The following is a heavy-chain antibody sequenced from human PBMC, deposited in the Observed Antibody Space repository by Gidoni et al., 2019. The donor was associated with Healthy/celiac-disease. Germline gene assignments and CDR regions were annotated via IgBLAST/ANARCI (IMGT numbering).Heavy chain of an antibody. J-gene: IGHJ3*02. CDR3: ARDVTSVCGSYSMIDAFDI. Sequence: QVQLVQSGAEVKKPGASVKVTCKASGYTVTSDGISWVRQAPGQGLEWMGWISAYNGNTNSAQKLQGRVTMTTDTSTSTAYMELRSLRSDDTAVYYCARDVTSVCGSYSMIDAFDIWGQGTMVTVSS. CDR2: ISAYNGNT. V-gene: IGHV1-18*01. CDR1: GYTVTSDG. D-gene: IGHD1-26*01.